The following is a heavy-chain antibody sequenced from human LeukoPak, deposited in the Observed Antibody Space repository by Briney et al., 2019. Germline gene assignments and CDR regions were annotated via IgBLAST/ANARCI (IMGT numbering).Heavy chain of an antibody. CDR2: IRSKANSYAT. CDR3: TRPSNPKSFGPEYYFDY. Sequence: GGSLRLSCAASGFTSSGSAMHWVRQASGRGLEWVGRIRSKANSYATAYAASVKGRFTISRDDSKNTAYLQMNSLKTEDTAVYYCTRPSNPKSFGPEYYFDYWGQGTLVTVSS. D-gene: IGHD3-16*01. CDR1: GFTSSGSA. V-gene: IGHV3-73*01. J-gene: IGHJ4*02.